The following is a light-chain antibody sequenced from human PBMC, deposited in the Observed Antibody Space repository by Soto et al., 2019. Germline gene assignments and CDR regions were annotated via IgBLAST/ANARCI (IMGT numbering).Light chain of an antibody. CDR3: QSYNDWPFA. CDR1: ESLSYF. CDR2: GVS. Sequence: EIVLTQSPATLSVSPGERVTLSCRASESLSYFLAWYQHKPGQSPRLLIYGVSTRVAGVPSRFSGGGSATDSTLTISSLQSEDFAVYYCQSYNDWPFAFGQGTKLEI. J-gene: IGKJ2*01. V-gene: IGKV3-15*01.